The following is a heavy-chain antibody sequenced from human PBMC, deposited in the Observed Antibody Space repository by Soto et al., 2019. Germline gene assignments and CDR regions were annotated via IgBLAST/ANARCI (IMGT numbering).Heavy chain of an antibody. CDR1: GYTFTNYA. J-gene: IGHJ5*02. CDR2: INGGTGNT. V-gene: IGHV1-3*01. D-gene: IGHD3-10*01. Sequence: QVQLVQSGAEVKKPGASVKVSGKASGYTFTNYAIHWVRQAPGLGLEWMGWINGGTGNTEDSQKVQGRDTITRDTSASTAYMELTSLSFEDTAVYSCARMVFGSGGWYDPWCPGTLVTVSS. CDR3: ARMVFGSGGWYDP.